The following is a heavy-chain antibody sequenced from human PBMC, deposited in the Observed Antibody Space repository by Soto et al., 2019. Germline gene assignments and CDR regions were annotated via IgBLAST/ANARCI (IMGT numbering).Heavy chain of an antibody. D-gene: IGHD3-10*01. CDR1: GYTFTGYY. CDR2: INPNSGGT. V-gene: IGHV1-2*04. Sequence: VASVKVSCKASGYTFTGYYMHWVRQAPGQGLEWMGWINPNSGGTNYAQKFQGWVTMTRDTSISTAYMELSRLRSDDTAVYYCARERRTMVRGEASYYYGMDVWGQGTTVTVSS. CDR3: ARERRTMVRGEASYYYGMDV. J-gene: IGHJ6*02.